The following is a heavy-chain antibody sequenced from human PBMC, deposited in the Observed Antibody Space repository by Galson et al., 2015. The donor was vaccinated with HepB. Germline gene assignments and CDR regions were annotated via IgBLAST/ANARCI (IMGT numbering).Heavy chain of an antibody. D-gene: IGHD3-3*01. CDR1: GFTFGDYA. CDR2: IRSKAYGGTT. Sequence: SLRLSCAASGFTFGDYAMSWFRQAPGKGLEWVGFIRSKAYGGTTEYAASVKGRFTISRDDSKSIAYLQMNSLKTEDTAVYYCTGTSYDFWSGYYPNWFDPWGQGTLVTVSS. CDR3: TGTSYDFWSGYYPNWFDP. V-gene: IGHV3-49*03. J-gene: IGHJ5*02.